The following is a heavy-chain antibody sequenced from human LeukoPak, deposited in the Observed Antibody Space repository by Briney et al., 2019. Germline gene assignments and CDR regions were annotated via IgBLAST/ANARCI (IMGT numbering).Heavy chain of an antibody. Sequence: GGSLRLSCAASGFIFSSYGMHWVRQAPGKGLEWVAVISYDGSNKYYADSVKGRFTISRDNSKNTLYLQMNSLRAEDTAVYYCAKPRSPSHNTTMALEYWGQGTLVTVSS. V-gene: IGHV3-30*18. D-gene: IGHD5-18*01. J-gene: IGHJ4*02. CDR3: AKPRSPSHNTTMALEY. CDR1: GFIFSSYG. CDR2: ISYDGSNK.